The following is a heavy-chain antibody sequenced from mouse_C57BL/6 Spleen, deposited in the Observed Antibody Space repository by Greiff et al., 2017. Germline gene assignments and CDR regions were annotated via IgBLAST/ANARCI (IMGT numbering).Heavy chain of an antibody. J-gene: IGHJ2*01. CDR3: ASDYYGSSYVGIDY. CDR1: GYTFTSYW. D-gene: IGHD1-1*01. CDR2: IDPNSGGT. V-gene: IGHV1-72*01. Sequence: QVQLQQPGAELVKPGASVKLSCKASGYTFTSYWMHWVKQRPGRGLEWIGRIDPNSGGTKYNEKFKSKATLTVDKPSSTAYMRLSSLTSEDSAVYYCASDYYGSSYVGIDYWGQGTTLTVSS.